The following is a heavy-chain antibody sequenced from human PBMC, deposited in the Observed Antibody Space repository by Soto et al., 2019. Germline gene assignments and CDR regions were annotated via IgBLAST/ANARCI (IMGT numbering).Heavy chain of an antibody. Sequence: AASVKVSCKASGYTFTSYGISWVRQAPGQGLEWMGWISAYNGNTNYAQKLQGRVTMTTDTSTSTAYMELRSLRSDDTAVYYCARERKNYYDSSGYYHDWYFDLWGRGTLVTVSS. J-gene: IGHJ2*01. D-gene: IGHD3-22*01. CDR1: GYTFTSYG. CDR3: ARERKNYYDSSGYYHDWYFDL. V-gene: IGHV1-18*04. CDR2: ISAYNGNT.